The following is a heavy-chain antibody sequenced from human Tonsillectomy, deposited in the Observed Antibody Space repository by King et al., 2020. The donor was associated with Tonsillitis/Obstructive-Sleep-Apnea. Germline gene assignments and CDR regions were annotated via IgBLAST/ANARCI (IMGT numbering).Heavy chain of an antibody. CDR1: GGSFSGYY. D-gene: IGHD2-2*01. J-gene: IGHJ4*02. Sequence: VQLQQWGAGLLKPSETLSLTCAVYGGSFSGYYWSWICQPPGKGLEWIGEINHSGSTNYNPSLKSRVTISVDTSKNQFSLKLSSVTAADTAVYYCARVGGYCSSTSCWGQGTLVTVSS. CDR3: ARVGGYCSSTSC. V-gene: IGHV4-34*01. CDR2: INHSGST.